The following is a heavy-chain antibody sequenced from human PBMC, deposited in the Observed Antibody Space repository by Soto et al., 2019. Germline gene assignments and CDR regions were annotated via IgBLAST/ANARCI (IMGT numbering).Heavy chain of an antibody. J-gene: IGHJ6*03. V-gene: IGHV4-31*03. CDR2: IYYSGST. CDR1: GGSISSGGYY. D-gene: IGHD2-2*01. Sequence: SETLSLTCTVSGGSISSGGYYWSWIRQHPGKGLEWIGYIYYSGSTYYNPSLKSRVTISVDTSKNQFSLKLSSVTAADTAVYYCARVPCGHICPPYYYYYMDVWGKGTTVTVSS. CDR3: ARVPCGHICPPYYYYYMDV.